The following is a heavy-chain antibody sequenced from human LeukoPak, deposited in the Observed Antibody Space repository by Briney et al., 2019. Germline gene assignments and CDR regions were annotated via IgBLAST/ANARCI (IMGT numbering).Heavy chain of an antibody. J-gene: IGHJ6*02. CDR3: ARDSTEVVAATAYYYGMDV. Sequence: ASVKVSCKASGYTFTGYYMHWVRQAPGQGLEWMGIINPSGGSTSYAQKFQGRVTMTRDTSTSTVYMELSSLRSEDTAVYYCARDSTEVVAATAYYYGMDVWGQGTTVTVSS. D-gene: IGHD2-15*01. V-gene: IGHV1-46*01. CDR2: INPSGGST. CDR1: GYTFTGYY.